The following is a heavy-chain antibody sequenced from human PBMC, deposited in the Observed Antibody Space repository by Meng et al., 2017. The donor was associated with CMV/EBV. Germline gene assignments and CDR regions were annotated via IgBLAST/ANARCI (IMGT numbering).Heavy chain of an antibody. CDR3: AHRRYGGTNYDFFDP. J-gene: IGHJ5*02. Sequence: SGFSLKTYGVRVAWLRQSPGKALEWLALVAWDDDNRYTPSLSGRLTITEDTSKSQVVLTMTDMDPVDTGTYYCAHRRYGGTNYDFFDPWGQGLLVTVSS. D-gene: IGHD3-3*01. V-gene: IGHV2-5*02. CDR2: VAWDDDN. CDR1: GFSLKTYGVR.